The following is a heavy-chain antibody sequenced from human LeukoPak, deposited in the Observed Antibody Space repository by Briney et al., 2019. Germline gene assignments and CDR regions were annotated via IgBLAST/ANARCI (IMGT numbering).Heavy chain of an antibody. CDR2: IYYGGST. CDR1: GGSTSSSSFS. D-gene: IGHD2/OR15-2a*01. CDR3: ARLVNIFGY. Sequence: SETLSLTCTVSGGSTSSSSFSWAWIRQPPGKGLEWIGTIYYGGSTNSNPSLKSRVTISVYTSKNQFSLRLNSVTAADTAVYYCARLVNIFGYQGAGTLVTVSS. V-gene: IGHV4-39*01. J-gene: IGHJ4*02.